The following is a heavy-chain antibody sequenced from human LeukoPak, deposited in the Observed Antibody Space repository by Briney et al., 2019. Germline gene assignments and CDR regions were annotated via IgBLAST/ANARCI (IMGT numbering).Heavy chain of an antibody. V-gene: IGHV3-7*01. D-gene: IGHD6-13*01. CDR3: ARGGDTAAAGTAVDY. CDR2: IKTDGSEK. Sequence: GGSLRLSCEGSGFTFSNYWMGWVRQAPGKGLQWVANIKTDGSEKYYVDSVKGRFTISRDNAKSSLYLQMNSLRAEDTAVCYCARGGDTAAAGTAVDYWGQGTLVTVSS. CDR1: GFTFSNYW. J-gene: IGHJ4*02.